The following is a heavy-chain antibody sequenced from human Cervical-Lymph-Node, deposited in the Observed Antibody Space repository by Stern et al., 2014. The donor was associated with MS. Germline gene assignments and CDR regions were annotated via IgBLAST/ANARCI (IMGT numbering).Heavy chain of an antibody. V-gene: IGHV4-4*02. CDR3: ARNGGIYAFDY. J-gene: IGHJ4*02. Sequence: QVQLQESGPGLVKPSGTLTLTCAVSGGSISSGYWWSWVRQPPGEGVEWVGEIYHSGSTNYNPSLKGRVTISVDKSKNTFYLKMNSVNAADTAVYYCARNGGIYAFDYWGQGTLVAVSS. D-gene: IGHD4-23*01. CDR2: IYHSGST. CDR1: GGSISSGYW.